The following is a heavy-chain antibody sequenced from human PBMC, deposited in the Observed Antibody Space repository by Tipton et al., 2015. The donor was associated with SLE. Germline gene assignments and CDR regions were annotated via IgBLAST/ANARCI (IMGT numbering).Heavy chain of an antibody. D-gene: IGHD6-13*01. CDR3: AREIIAAAGRGAFDI. CDR1: GGSISSYY. CDR2: IYYSGST. Sequence: TLSLTCTVSGGSISSYYWSWIRQPPGKGLEWIGYIYYSGSTYYNPSLKGRVTISVDTSKNQFSLKLSSVTAADTAVYYCAREIIAAAGRGAFDIWGQGTMVTVSS. J-gene: IGHJ3*02. V-gene: IGHV4-59*12.